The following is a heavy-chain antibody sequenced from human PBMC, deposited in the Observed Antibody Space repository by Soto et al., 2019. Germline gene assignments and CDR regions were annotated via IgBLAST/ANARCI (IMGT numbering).Heavy chain of an antibody. CDR1: GASLSPNY. Sequence: QVQLQESGPGLVKPSETLSLRCSVSGASLSPNYWSWFRQPPGKGPQWIGYIYYAGTTTYNPSLKSRLTISLNTSKNEVSLELTSVTAADTAVYYCARLGAFYQALDSWGQGALVTVSS. CDR3: ARLGAFYQALDS. V-gene: IGHV4-59*08. D-gene: IGHD2-2*01. CDR2: IYYAGTT. J-gene: IGHJ4*02.